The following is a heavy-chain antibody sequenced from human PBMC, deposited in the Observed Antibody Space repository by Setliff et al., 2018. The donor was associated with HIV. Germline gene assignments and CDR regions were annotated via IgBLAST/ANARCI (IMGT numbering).Heavy chain of an antibody. V-gene: IGHV1-2*02. J-gene: IGHJ4*02. CDR3: AKNYFDTSGWSAVDY. CDR1: GFTFSDYY. Sequence: ASVKVSCKASGFTFSDYYMHWVRQAPGQGLEWMGWVRPYNADKNYAQKFQGRVSMTRDTSITTAYMELSRLRSDDTAVYYCAKNYFDTSGWSAVDYWGQGSLVTSPQ. CDR2: VRPYNADK. D-gene: IGHD3-22*01.